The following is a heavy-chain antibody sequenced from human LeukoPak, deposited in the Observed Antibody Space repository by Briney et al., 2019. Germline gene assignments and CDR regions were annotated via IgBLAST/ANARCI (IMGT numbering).Heavy chain of an antibody. V-gene: IGHV4-61*01. Sequence: PSETLSLTCTVSGGSVSSGSYYWSWIRQPPGKGLEWIGYIYYSGSTNYNPSLKSRVTISVDTSKNQFSLKLSSVTAADTAVYYCARDPIPLAVAGTRDAFDIWGQGTMVTVSS. J-gene: IGHJ3*02. CDR1: GGSVSSGSYY. CDR2: IYYSGST. D-gene: IGHD6-19*01. CDR3: ARDPIPLAVAGTRDAFDI.